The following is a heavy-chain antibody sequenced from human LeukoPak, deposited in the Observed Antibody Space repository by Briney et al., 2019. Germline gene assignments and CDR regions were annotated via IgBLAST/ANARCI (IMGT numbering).Heavy chain of an antibody. CDR2: MNPNSGNT. J-gene: IGHJ4*02. CDR1: GYTFTSYD. CDR3: ATTEVGYSGYDGY. V-gene: IGHV1-8*01. Sequence: ASVKVSCKASGYTFTSYDINWVGQATGQGVEGMGWMNPNSGNTGYAQKFQGRVTMTRNTSISTAYMELSSLRSEDTAVYYCATTEVGYSGYDGYWGQGTLVTVSP. D-gene: IGHD5-12*01.